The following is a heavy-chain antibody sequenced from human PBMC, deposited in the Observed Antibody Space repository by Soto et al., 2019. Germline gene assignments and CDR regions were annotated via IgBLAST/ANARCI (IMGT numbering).Heavy chain of an antibody. Sequence: QVHLVQSGGEVKKPGASVKVSCKASGYTFSSYGISWVRQAPGQGLERMGWISVYNANTNYAQKLQGRVTLTPDTSTSTTYMELRSMRSDNTAVYYCARYILPGYYRHYSHYTMDVWGQETTVTVSS. V-gene: IGHV1-18*01. CDR3: ARYILPGYYRHYSHYTMDV. CDR1: GYTFSSYG. D-gene: IGHD3-9*01. J-gene: IGHJ6*01. CDR2: ISVYNANT.